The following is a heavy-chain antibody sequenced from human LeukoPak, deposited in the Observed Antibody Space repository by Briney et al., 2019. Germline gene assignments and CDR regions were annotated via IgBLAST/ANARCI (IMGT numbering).Heavy chain of an antibody. V-gene: IGHV3-64*01. Sequence: GGSLRLSCAASGFTFSSYALHWVRQAPGKGLQYVSAINSDGGSTYYANSVKGRFTISRDNSKNTLYLQMGSLRAEDMAVYYCARESVTGNYYYYYYGMDVWGQGTTVTVSS. CDR3: ARESVTGNYYYYYYGMDV. CDR2: INSDGGST. CDR1: GFTFSSYA. D-gene: IGHD7-27*01. J-gene: IGHJ6*02.